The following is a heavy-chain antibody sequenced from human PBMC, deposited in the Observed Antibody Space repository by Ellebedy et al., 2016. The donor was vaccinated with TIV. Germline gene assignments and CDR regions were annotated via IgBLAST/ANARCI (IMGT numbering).Heavy chain of an antibody. CDR3: ARAGALAELDY. Sequence: GGSLRLSXAASGFTFSSYDMHWVRQATGKGLEWVSAIGTAGDTYYPGSVKGRFTISRENAKNSLYLQMNSLRAGDTAVYYCARAGALAELDYWGQGTLVTVSS. V-gene: IGHV3-13*01. J-gene: IGHJ4*02. CDR1: GFTFSSYD. CDR2: IGTAGDT. D-gene: IGHD3-10*01.